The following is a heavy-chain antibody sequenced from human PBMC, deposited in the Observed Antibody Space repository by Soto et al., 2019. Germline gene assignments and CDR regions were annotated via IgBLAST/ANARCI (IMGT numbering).Heavy chain of an antibody. V-gene: IGHV3-33*01. CDR2: IWYDGSNK. J-gene: IGHJ4*02. CDR3: ARENYGSGSFDY. CDR1: GFTFSSYG. D-gene: IGHD3-10*01. Sequence: QVQLVESGGGVVQPGRSLRLSCAASGFTFSSYGMHWVRQAPGKGLEWVAVIWYDGSNKYYADSVKGRFTISRDNSKNTLYPQMNSLRAEDTAVYYCARENYGSGSFDYWGQGTLVTVSS.